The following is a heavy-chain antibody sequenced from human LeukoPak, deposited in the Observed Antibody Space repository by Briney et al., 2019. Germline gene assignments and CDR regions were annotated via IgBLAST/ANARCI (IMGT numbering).Heavy chain of an antibody. CDR2: IKSKTDGGTT. CDR1: GFTFSNAW. CDR3: TTDLKRSWNVLRSLEWLSPFDY. V-gene: IGHV3-15*01. J-gene: IGHJ4*02. Sequence: GGSLRLSCAASGFTFSNAWMSWVRQAPGKGLEWVGRIKSKTDGGTTDYAAPVKGRFTISRDDSKNTLYLQMNSLKTEDTAVYYCTTDLKRSWNVLRSLEWLSPFDYWGQGTLVTVSS. D-gene: IGHD3-3*01.